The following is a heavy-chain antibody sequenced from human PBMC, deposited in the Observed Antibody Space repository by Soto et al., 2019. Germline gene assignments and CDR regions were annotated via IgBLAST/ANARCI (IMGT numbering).Heavy chain of an antibody. J-gene: IGHJ6*03. CDR2: MNPRSGDT. CDR1: GSFFSGKD. D-gene: IGHD1-26*01. CDR3: AIVRRGAAVGGRPSSFYRDG. V-gene: IGHV1-8*01. Sequence: QVHLVQSGAEVRKPGASVTISCKASGSFFSGKDISWLRMAPGQGLEWLGWMNPRSGDTGYAQKFQGRLAMTRNISMTTAYMARSRLTSDEAAIYYCAIVRRGAAVGGRPSSFYRDGWGSGNTVPVSS.